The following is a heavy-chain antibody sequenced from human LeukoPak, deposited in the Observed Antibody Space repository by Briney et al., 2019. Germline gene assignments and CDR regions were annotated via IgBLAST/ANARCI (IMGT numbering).Heavy chain of an antibody. Sequence: ASVKVSCKASGYTFTGYYMHWVPQAPGQGLEWMGRINPNSGGTNYAQKFQGRVIMTRDTSISTAYMELSRLRSDDTAVYYCARVWLGYCTNGVCRFDYWGQGTLVTVSS. CDR1: GYTFTGYY. CDR3: ARVWLGYCTNGVCRFDY. V-gene: IGHV1-2*06. CDR2: INPNSGGT. J-gene: IGHJ4*02. D-gene: IGHD2-8*01.